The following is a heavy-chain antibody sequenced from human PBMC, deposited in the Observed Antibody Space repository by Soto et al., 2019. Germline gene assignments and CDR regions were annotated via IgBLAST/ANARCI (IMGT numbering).Heavy chain of an antibody. Sequence: SQTLSLTCAISGDSVSSNSAAWNWIRQSPSRGLEWLGRTYYRSKWYNDYAVSVKSRITINPDTSKNQFSLQLNSVTPEDTAVYYCARDRGDDFWSGGGDYYGKDVWGQGTTVTVSS. CDR1: GDSVSSNSAA. J-gene: IGHJ6*02. D-gene: IGHD3-3*01. CDR3: ARDRGDDFWSGGGDYYGKDV. V-gene: IGHV6-1*01. CDR2: TYYRSKWYN.